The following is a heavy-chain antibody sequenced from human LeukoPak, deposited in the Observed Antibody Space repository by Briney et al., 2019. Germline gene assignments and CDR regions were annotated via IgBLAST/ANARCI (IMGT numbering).Heavy chain of an antibody. CDR3: ARRGTVTYGLDY. D-gene: IGHD4-17*01. CDR1: GFTVSSNY. Sequence: PGGSLRLSCAASGFTVSSNYMNWVRQAPGKGLEWVAVISYDGSNKYYADSVKGRFTISRDNSKNTLYLQMDSLRAEDTAVYYCARRGTVTYGLDYWGQGTLVTVSS. J-gene: IGHJ4*02. CDR2: ISYDGSNK. V-gene: IGHV3-30*03.